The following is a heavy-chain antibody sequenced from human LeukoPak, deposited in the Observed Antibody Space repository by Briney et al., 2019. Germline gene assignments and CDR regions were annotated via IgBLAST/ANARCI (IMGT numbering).Heavy chain of an antibody. V-gene: IGHV3-30-3*01. J-gene: IGHJ4*02. Sequence: PGGSLRLSCAASGFTLSSYAMHWVRQAPGKGLEWVAVISYDGSNKYYADSVKGRFTISRDNSKNTLYLQMNSLRAEDTAVYYCARGKKRYFDWLLSDYFDYWGQGTLVTVSS. CDR3: ARGKKRYFDWLLSDYFDY. CDR1: GFTLSSYA. D-gene: IGHD3-9*01. CDR2: ISYDGSNK.